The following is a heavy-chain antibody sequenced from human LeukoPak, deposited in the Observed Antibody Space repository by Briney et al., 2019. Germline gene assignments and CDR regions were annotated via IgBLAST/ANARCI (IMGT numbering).Heavy chain of an antibody. Sequence: SETLSLTCAVYGGSFSDYYWSWIRQPPGKGLEWIGEINHSGSTNYNPSLKSRVTISVDTSKNQFSLKLSSVTAADTAVYYCARGLGIAAAGTYNWFDPWGQGTLVTVSS. J-gene: IGHJ5*02. CDR1: GGSFSDYY. D-gene: IGHD6-13*01. V-gene: IGHV4-34*01. CDR3: ARGLGIAAAGTYNWFDP. CDR2: INHSGST.